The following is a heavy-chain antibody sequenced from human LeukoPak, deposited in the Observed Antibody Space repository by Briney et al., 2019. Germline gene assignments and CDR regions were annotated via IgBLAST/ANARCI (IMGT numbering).Heavy chain of an antibody. D-gene: IGHD3-10*01. CDR3: TKWSGFGDD. J-gene: IGHJ4*02. Sequence: PGGSLRLSCAAAGFTFSINSMTWVRQTPGKGLEWVSGISGSGDSTFYADSVKGRFTISRDNSRNTLYLQMSSLRPEDTAVYYCTKWSGFGDDWGQGTLVTVSS. CDR1: GFTFSINS. V-gene: IGHV3-23*01. CDR2: ISGSGDST.